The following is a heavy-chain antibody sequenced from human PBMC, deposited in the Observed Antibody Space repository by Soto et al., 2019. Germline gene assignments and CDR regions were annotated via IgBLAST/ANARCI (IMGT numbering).Heavy chain of an antibody. V-gene: IGHV4-34*01. Sequence: ASETLSLTCAVYGGSFSGYYWSWIRQPPGKGLEWIGEINHSGSTNYNPSLKSRVTISVDTSKNQFSLKLSSVTAADTAVYYCARGLPLGEQLVRGYYFDYWGQGTLVTVS. J-gene: IGHJ4*02. D-gene: IGHD6-6*01. CDR2: INHSGST. CDR3: ARGLPLGEQLVRGYYFDY. CDR1: GGSFSGYY.